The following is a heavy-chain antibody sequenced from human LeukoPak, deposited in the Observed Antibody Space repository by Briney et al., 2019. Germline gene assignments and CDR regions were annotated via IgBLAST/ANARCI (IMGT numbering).Heavy chain of an antibody. CDR2: IYYSGST. D-gene: IGHD2-2*01. CDR1: GGSISSGGHY. CDR3: ARDSVVPAVNYYYGMDV. J-gene: IGHJ6*02. Sequence: SQTLSLTCTVSGGSISSGGHYWSWIRQHPGKGLEWIGYIYYSGSTYYNPSLKSRVTISVDTSKNQFSPKLSSVTAADTAVYYCARDSVVPAVNYYYGMDVWGQGTTVTVSS. V-gene: IGHV4-31*03.